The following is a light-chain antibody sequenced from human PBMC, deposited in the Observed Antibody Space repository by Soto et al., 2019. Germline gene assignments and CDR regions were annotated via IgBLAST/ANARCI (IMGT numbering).Light chain of an antibody. V-gene: IGLV4-69*01. CDR1: SGHSTYA. CDR3: QTWDTGIQV. Sequence: QAVLTHSPSASASLGASVKLTCTLSSGHSTYAIAWHQQQPEKGPRYLMKLNSDGSHSKGDGIPDRFSGSSSGAERYLTISGLQAEDEADYYCQTWDTGIQVFGGGTQLTVL. CDR2: LNSDGSH. J-gene: IGLJ3*02.